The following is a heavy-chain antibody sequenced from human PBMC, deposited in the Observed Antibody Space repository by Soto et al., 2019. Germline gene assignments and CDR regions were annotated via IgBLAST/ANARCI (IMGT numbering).Heavy chain of an antibody. CDR1: GGSISSGDYY. D-gene: IGHD6-19*01. Sequence: QVQLQESGPGLVKPSQTLSLSCTVSGGSISSGDYYWSWIRQPPGKGLEWIGYIFYSGNTYYNPSLKSRVTIPVDTSQNQFSLKMSSVSAADTAVYYCAREVGSGRYAGSSDYWGQGTLVTVSS. J-gene: IGHJ4*02. CDR2: IFYSGNT. V-gene: IGHV4-30-4*01. CDR3: AREVGSGRYAGSSDY.